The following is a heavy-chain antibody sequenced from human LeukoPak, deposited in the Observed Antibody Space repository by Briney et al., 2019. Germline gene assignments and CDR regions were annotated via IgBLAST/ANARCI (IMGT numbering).Heavy chain of an antibody. CDR1: GYTFTSYD. Sequence: ASVKVSCKASGYTFTSYDINWVRQATGQGLEWMGWMDPNSGNTGYAQKFQGRVTITRNTSISTAYMELSSPRSEDTAVYYCARGAGAYYFDYWGQGTLVTASS. CDR2: MDPNSGNT. V-gene: IGHV1-8*03. D-gene: IGHD1-1*01. CDR3: ARGAGAYYFDY. J-gene: IGHJ4*02.